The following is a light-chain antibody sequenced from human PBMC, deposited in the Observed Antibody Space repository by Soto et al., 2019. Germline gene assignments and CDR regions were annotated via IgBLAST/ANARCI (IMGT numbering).Light chain of an antibody. Sequence: EIVLTQSPGTLSLSPGERATLSCRAIQSVSSSYLAWYQQKPGQAPRLLIYGTSSRATAIPDRFSGSGSGTDFTLTISRLEPEDFAVYYCQQYGSSPWTFGQGTKV. CDR3: QQYGSSPWT. J-gene: IGKJ1*01. CDR2: GTS. V-gene: IGKV3-20*01. CDR1: QSVSSSY.